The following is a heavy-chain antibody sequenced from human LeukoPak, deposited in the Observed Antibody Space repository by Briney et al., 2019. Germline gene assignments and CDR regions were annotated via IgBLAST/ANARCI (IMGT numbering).Heavy chain of an antibody. D-gene: IGHD2-2*02. Sequence: GGSLRLSCAASGFTFSSYGMSWVRPAPGKGLEWVSAIIGSGGSTYYADSVKGRFTISRDNSKNTLYLQMNSLRAEDTAVYYCSKEYTFHYSRIDYWGQGTLVTVSS. CDR3: SKEYTFHYSRIDY. CDR2: IIGSGGST. V-gene: IGHV3-23*01. CDR1: GFTFSSYG. J-gene: IGHJ4*02.